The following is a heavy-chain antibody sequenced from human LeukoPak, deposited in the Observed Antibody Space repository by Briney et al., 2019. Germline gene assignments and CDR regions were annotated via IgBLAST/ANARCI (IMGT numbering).Heavy chain of an antibody. Sequence: TPSETLSLTCAVSGGSISRGGYSWSWIRQPPGKGLGWMGYVYHTGSSYYNASLKSRVTISVDTSRNQFSLKLNSVTAADTAVYYCARAPADTYGAFDYWGQGTLVTVSS. V-gene: IGHV4-30-2*01. CDR3: ARAPADTYGAFDY. CDR2: VYHTGSS. CDR1: GGSISRGGYS. J-gene: IGHJ4*02. D-gene: IGHD4/OR15-4a*01.